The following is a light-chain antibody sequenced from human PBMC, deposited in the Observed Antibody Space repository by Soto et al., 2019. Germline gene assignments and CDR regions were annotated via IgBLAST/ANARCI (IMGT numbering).Light chain of an antibody. V-gene: IGKV3-20*01. CDR3: QQHGSSPIT. CDR1: QSVDSN. J-gene: IGKJ5*01. Sequence: EIVMTQSPATLSVSPGDGATLSCRASQSVDSNLAWYQQKPGQTPRLLIYGASTRPTGIPARFSGSGSGTDFTLTISRLEPEDFAVYYCQQHGSSPITFGQGTRLEIK. CDR2: GAS.